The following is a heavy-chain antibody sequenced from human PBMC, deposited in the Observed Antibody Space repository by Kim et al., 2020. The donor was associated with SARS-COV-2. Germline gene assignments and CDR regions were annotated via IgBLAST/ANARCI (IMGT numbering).Heavy chain of an antibody. V-gene: IGHV2-5*02. Sequence: SGPTLVNPTQTLTLTCTFSGGSLSASGVGVAWSRQPPGKAMEGLAVIYGDDEKRYSPSLKSRLTISKDPSKNQVVLTMANMDPGDTATYYCTQDSPGLYGFDVWGPGTTVPVSS. CDR3: TQDSPGLYGFDV. CDR2: IYGDDEK. CDR1: GGSLSASGVG. D-gene: IGHD6-19*01. J-gene: IGHJ6*02.